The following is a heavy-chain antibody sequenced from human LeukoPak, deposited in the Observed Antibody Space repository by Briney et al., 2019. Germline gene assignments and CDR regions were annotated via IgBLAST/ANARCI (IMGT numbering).Heavy chain of an antibody. D-gene: IGHD1-1*01. CDR2: ISYHGTSK. J-gene: IGHJ4*02. CDR1: EFMLTNYA. CDR3: ARAGPNDHRFDY. Sequence: HPGGSLRLSCAASEFMLTNYAMHWVRQAPGKGLEWVAVISYHGTSKYYADSVKGRFTISRDISRNTLYLQMDSLRAEDTAVYYCARAGPNDHRFDYWGQGTLVTVSS. V-gene: IGHV3-30-3*01.